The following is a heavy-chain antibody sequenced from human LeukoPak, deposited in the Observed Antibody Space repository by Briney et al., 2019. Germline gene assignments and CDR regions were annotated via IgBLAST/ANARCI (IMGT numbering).Heavy chain of an antibody. CDR3: ARHRGYYGSGSKVDY. D-gene: IGHD3-10*01. Sequence: PSETLSLTCSVSGGSISSSNHYWGWIRQPPGKGLEWLGSIYYSGSTYYDPSLKSRVTISVDTSKNQFSMKLSSVTAEDTAVYYCARHRGYYGSGSKVDYWGQGTLVTVSS. J-gene: IGHJ4*02. V-gene: IGHV4-39*01. CDR2: IYYSGST. CDR1: GGSISSSNHY.